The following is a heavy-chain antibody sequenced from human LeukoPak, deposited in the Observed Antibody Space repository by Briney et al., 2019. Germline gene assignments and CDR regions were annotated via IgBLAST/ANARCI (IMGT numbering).Heavy chain of an antibody. J-gene: IGHJ4*02. V-gene: IGHV1-18*01. CDR3: AREYYYDSSGYTVDY. CDR1: GYTFTSYG. D-gene: IGHD3-22*01. Sequence: ASVTVSCKASGYTFTSYGISWVRQAPGQGLEWMGWISAYNGNTNYAQKLQGRVTITTDTSTSTAYMELRSLRSDDTAVYYCAREYYYDSSGYTVDYWAREPWSPSPQ. CDR2: ISAYNGNT.